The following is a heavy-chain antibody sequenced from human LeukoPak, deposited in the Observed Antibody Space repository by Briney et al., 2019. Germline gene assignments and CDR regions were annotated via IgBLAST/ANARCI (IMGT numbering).Heavy chain of an antibody. Sequence: GGSLRLSCAASGFTFSSYGMHWVRQAPGKGLEWVAVIWYDGSNKYYADSVKGRFTISRDNSKNTLYLQMNSLRAEDTAVYYCARAGVTNPYYFDYWGQGTLVTVSS. J-gene: IGHJ4*02. D-gene: IGHD4-23*01. V-gene: IGHV3-33*01. CDR3: ARAGVTNPYYFDY. CDR2: IWYDGSNK. CDR1: GFTFSSYG.